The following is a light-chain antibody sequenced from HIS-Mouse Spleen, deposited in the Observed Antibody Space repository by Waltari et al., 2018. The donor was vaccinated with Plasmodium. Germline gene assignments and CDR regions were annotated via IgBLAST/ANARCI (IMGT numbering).Light chain of an antibody. V-gene: IGLV2-11*01. CDR1: SNDVGGSNY. CDR3: CSYAGSYTLV. Sequence: QSALTQPRSVSGSPGQSVTISCTGTSNDVGGSNYFSWYQQHPGKAPKLMIYDVSKRPSGVPDRFSGSKSGNTASLTISGLQAEDEADYYCCSYAGSYTLVFGGGTKLTVL. CDR2: DVS. J-gene: IGLJ2*01.